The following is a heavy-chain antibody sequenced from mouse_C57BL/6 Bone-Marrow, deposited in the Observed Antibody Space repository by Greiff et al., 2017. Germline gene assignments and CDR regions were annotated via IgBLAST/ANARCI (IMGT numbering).Heavy chain of an antibody. CDR2: IYPSDSET. CDR3: ARDYGSSYGTWFAY. Sequence: QVQLQQPGAELVRPGSSVKLSCKASGYTFTSYWMDWVKQRPGQGLEWIGNIYPSDSETHYNQKFKDKATLTVDKSSSTAYMQLSSLTFEDSAVYYCARDYGSSYGTWFAYWGQGTLVTVSA. CDR1: GYTFTSYW. J-gene: IGHJ3*01. V-gene: IGHV1-61*01. D-gene: IGHD1-1*01.